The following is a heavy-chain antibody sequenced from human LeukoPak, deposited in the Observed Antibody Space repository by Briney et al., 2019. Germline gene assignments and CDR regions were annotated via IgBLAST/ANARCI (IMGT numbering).Heavy chain of an antibody. J-gene: IGHJ4*02. Sequence: GESLKISCAASGFTFSSYAMSWVRQAPGKGLEWVSAISGSGGSTYYADSVKGRFTISRDNSKNTLYLQMNGLRAEDTAVNYCAKDLFPGGYYDSSGYYPNYFDYWGQGTLVTVSS. D-gene: IGHD3-22*01. CDR2: ISGSGGST. CDR1: GFTFSSYA. V-gene: IGHV3-23*01. CDR3: AKDLFPGGYYDSSGYYPNYFDY.